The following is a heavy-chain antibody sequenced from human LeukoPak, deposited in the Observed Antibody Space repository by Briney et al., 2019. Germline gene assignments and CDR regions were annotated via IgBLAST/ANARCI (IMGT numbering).Heavy chain of an antibody. J-gene: IGHJ4*02. D-gene: IGHD6-19*01. V-gene: IGHV3-23*01. CDR3: AKDLSIAVADTTFDY. CDR2: ISGSGGST. CDR1: GFTFRNYA. Sequence: PGGSLRLSCAASGFTFRNYAMNWVRQAPGKGLEWVSAISGSGGSTYYADSVKGRFTISRDNSKNTLYLQMNSLRAEDTAVYYCAKDLSIAVADTTFDYWGQGTLVTVSS.